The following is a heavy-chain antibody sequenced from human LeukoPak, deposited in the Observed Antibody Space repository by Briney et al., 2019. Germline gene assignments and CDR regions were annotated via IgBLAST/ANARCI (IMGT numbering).Heavy chain of an antibody. CDR1: GGSISSYY. D-gene: IGHD5-18*01. Sequence: SETLSLTCTVSGGSISSYYWSWIRQPPGKRLEWIGYIYYSGSTNYNPSLKSRVTISVDTSKNQFSLKLSSVTAADTAVYYCARDGTGYSYEYNWFDPWGQGTLVTVSS. CDR3: ARDGTGYSYEYNWFDP. J-gene: IGHJ5*02. CDR2: IYYSGST. V-gene: IGHV4-59*12.